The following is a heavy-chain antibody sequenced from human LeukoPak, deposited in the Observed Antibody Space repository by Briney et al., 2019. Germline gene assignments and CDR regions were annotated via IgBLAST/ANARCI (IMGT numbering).Heavy chain of an antibody. Sequence: ASVKVSCKAPGYTFTGYYMHWVRQAPGQGLEWMGWINPNSGGTNYAQKFQGRVTMTRDTSISTAYMELSRLRSDDTAVYYCARMSERFLPNGQFDPWGQGTLVTVSS. CDR2: INPNSGGT. J-gene: IGHJ5*02. D-gene: IGHD1-26*01. V-gene: IGHV1-2*02. CDR1: GYTFTGYY. CDR3: ARMSERFLPNGQFDP.